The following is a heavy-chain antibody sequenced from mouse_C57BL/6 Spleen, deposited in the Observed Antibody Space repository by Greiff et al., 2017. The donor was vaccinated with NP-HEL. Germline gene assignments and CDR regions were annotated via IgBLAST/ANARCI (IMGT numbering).Heavy chain of an antibody. D-gene: IGHD2-5*01. CDR1: GFTFSNYW. CDR3: TAGYSRGYFDV. J-gene: IGHJ1*03. CDR2: IRLKSDNYAT. Sequence: EVKLVESGGGLVQPGGSMKLSCVASGFTFSNYWMNWVRQSPEKGLEWVAQIRLKSDNYATHYAESVKGRFTISRDDSKSSVYLQMNNLRAEDTGIYYCTAGYSRGYFDVWGTGTTVTVSS. V-gene: IGHV6-3*01.